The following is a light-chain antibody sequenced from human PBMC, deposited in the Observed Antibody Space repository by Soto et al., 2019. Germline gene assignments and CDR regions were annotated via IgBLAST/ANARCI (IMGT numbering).Light chain of an antibody. CDR2: DAS. J-gene: IGKJ5*01. CDR1: QAISSA. CDR3: QQFNNYPPIT. Sequence: AIQLTQSPSSLSASVGDRFTITCRARQAISSALAWYQQKPAKAPKLLIYDASSLQSGVPSRFSGSGSATDFTLTISGLQPEYFATYYCQQFNNYPPITFDQGTRLEIK. V-gene: IGKV1D-13*01.